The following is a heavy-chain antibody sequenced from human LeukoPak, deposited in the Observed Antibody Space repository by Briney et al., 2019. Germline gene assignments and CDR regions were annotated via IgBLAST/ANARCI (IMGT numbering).Heavy chain of an antibody. Sequence: GGSLRLSCAVSGFTFSNYSMNWVRQAPGRGLEWVSYISRSSSTILYADSVKGRFTISRDKAKNSVYLQMNSLRDEDTAVYHCVRIRDSGSYYFYYGMDAWGQGTTVTVSS. J-gene: IGHJ6*02. CDR2: ISRSSSTI. CDR3: VRIRDSGSYYFYYGMDA. CDR1: GFTFSNYS. V-gene: IGHV3-48*02. D-gene: IGHD1-26*01.